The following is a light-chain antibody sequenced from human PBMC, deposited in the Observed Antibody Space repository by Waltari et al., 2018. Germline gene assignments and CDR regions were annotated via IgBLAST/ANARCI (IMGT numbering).Light chain of an antibody. CDR3: QQSYSPPFT. CDR1: RGIDSY. CDR2: DSS. Sequence: DIQMTQSPSSLSTSVGDRVTITCRASRGIDSYLKWYQQRPVRAPQLLSYDSSTLPREVPDRFSGGGSGTDFTLTISNLQPEDFATYFCQQSYSPPFTFGQGTRLEI. V-gene: IGKV1-39*01. J-gene: IGKJ5*01.